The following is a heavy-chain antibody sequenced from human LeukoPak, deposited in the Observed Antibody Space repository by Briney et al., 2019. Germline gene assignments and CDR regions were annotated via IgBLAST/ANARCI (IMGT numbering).Heavy chain of an antibody. V-gene: IGHV3-21*01. Sequence: PGGTLRLSCAASGFTFSDYSMNWVRQAPGKGLEWVSFISGGSSYIYYADSLKGRFTISRDNAKNSLYLQMNSLRAEDTAVYCCARVYSYGCDYWGQGTLVTVSS. D-gene: IGHD5-18*01. J-gene: IGHJ4*02. CDR2: ISGGSSYI. CDR1: GFTFSDYS. CDR3: ARVYSYGCDY.